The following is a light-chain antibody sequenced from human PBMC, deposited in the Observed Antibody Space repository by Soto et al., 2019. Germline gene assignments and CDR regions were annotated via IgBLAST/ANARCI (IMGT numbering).Light chain of an antibody. Sequence: DIQMTQSPSSLSASVGDRVTITCRAGQSISNYLNWYQQKPGKAPKLLIFASTSLQSGVPSRFSGSSSGTDFTLTISSLQPEDFATYYCQQSYSTPRTFGQGTKVEIK. CDR1: QSISNY. CDR2: AST. V-gene: IGKV1-39*01. J-gene: IGKJ1*01. CDR3: QQSYSTPRT.